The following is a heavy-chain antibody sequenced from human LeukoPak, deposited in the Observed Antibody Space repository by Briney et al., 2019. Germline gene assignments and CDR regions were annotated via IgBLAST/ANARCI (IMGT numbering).Heavy chain of an antibody. CDR3: ARDFAISSDWRHSNYMDV. J-gene: IGHJ6*03. D-gene: IGHD6-25*01. Sequence: ASVKVSCKASGSAFTAYFMHWVRQAPGQGLEWMGWINPNSANTHYAQKFHGRVTMTRDTSINTAYMELSRLRSDDTAVYYCARDFAISSDWRHSNYMDVWGKGTTVTVSS. CDR2: INPNSANT. CDR1: GSAFTAYF. V-gene: IGHV1-2*02.